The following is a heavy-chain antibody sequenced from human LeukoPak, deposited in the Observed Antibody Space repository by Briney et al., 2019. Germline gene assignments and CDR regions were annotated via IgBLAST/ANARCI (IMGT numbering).Heavy chain of an antibody. D-gene: IGHD3-10*01. CDR1: GFTFSIYA. CDR2: IYSGGST. V-gene: IGHV3-66*01. Sequence: GGSLRLSCAASGFTFSIYAMSWVRQAPGKGLEWVSVIYSGGSTYYADSVKGRFTISRDNSKNTLYLQMNSLRAEDTAVYYCARENFGPLYWGQGTLVTVSS. CDR3: ARENFGPLY. J-gene: IGHJ4*02.